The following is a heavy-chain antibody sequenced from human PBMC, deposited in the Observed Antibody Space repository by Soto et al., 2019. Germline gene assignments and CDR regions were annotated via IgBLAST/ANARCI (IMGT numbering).Heavy chain of an antibody. Sequence: SETLSLTCTVSGGSISSSSYYWGWIRQPPGKGLEWIGSIYYSGSTYYNPSLKSRVTISVDTSENQFSLKLSSVTAADTAVYYCARRYYDFWSGYLDYMDVWGKGTTVTVSS. V-gene: IGHV4-39*01. CDR3: ARRYYDFWSGYLDYMDV. J-gene: IGHJ6*03. CDR2: IYYSGST. D-gene: IGHD3-3*01. CDR1: GGSISSSSYY.